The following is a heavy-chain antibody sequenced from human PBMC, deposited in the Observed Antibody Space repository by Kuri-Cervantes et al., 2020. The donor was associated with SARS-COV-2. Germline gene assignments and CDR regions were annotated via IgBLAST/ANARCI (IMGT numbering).Heavy chain of an antibody. J-gene: IGHJ1*01. Sequence: GGSLRLSCAASGFTFSSYWMHWVRQAPGKGLEWVSAISGSGGSTNYADSVKGRFTISRDNSKNTLYLQMNTLKTEDTAVFYCARDASYSGSYGSFQHWGQGTLVTVYS. CDR3: ARDASYSGSYGSFQH. D-gene: IGHD1-26*01. CDR2: ISGSGGST. V-gene: IGHV3-23*01. CDR1: GFTFSSYW.